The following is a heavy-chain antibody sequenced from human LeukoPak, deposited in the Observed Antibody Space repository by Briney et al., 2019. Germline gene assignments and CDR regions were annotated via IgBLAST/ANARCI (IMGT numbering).Heavy chain of an antibody. Sequence: SETLSLTCIVSGGSISSYYWSWIRQPPGKGQEWIGYIYYSGSTNYNPSLKSRVTISVDTSKNQFSLKLSSVTAADTAVYYCASLAARRTFDYWGQGTLVTVSS. J-gene: IGHJ4*02. V-gene: IGHV4-59*01. D-gene: IGHD6-6*01. CDR1: GGSISSYY. CDR3: ASLAARRTFDY. CDR2: IYYSGST.